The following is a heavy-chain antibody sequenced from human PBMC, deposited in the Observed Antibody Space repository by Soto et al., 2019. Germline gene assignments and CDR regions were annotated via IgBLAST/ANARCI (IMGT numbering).Heavy chain of an antibody. CDR1: GFTFSYAW. D-gene: IGHD6-13*01. CDR3: AKDPYSSSPTQFDP. Sequence: EVQLVESGGGLVKPGGSLRLSCAASGFTFSYAWMTWVRQAPGKGLEWVSAISGSGGSTYYADSVKGRFTISRDNSKNTLYLQMNSLRAEDTAVYYCAKDPYSSSPTQFDPWGQGTLVTVSS. CDR2: ISGSGGST. J-gene: IGHJ5*02. V-gene: IGHV3-23*04.